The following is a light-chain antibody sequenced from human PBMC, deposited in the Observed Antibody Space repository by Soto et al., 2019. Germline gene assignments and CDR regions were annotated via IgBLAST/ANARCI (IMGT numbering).Light chain of an antibody. CDR2: AVS. J-gene: IGKJ5*01. V-gene: IGKV1-39*01. CDR3: QQYGDSLSIT. CDR1: QSISRY. Sequence: DIQMSQSPSSLSSSVGYRFGVTCLADQSISRYLNWYQHKPGRAPNLLIYAVSSLQSGVPSRFSGSGSGTDFILTISSLQPEDFAVYYCQQYGDSLSITFGQGTRLEIK.